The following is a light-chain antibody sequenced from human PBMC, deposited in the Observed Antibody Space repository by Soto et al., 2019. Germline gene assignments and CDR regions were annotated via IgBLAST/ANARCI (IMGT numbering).Light chain of an antibody. Sequence: QSALTQPASVSGSPGQSITISCTGTSSDVGDYNYVSWYQQHPGKAPKLLIYEVIKRPSGVSSRFSGSKSGNTASLTISGLQAEDEADSYCSSYTSTITLMFGGGTKLTVL. CDR3: SSYTSTITLM. CDR2: EVI. CDR1: SSDVGDYNY. V-gene: IGLV2-14*01. J-gene: IGLJ3*02.